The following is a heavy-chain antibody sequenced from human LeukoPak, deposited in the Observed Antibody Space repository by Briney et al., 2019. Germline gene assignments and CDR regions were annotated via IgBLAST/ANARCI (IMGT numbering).Heavy chain of an antibody. CDR1: GYTFTSYG. J-gene: IGHJ5*02. V-gene: IGHV1-18*01. CDR3: ARAGNISYYDFWSGYYNWFDP. D-gene: IGHD3-3*01. CDR2: ISAYNGNT. Sequence: ASVKVSCKASGYTFTSYGISWVRQAPGQGLEWMGWISAYNGNTNYAQKLQGRVAMTTDTSTSTAYMELRSLRSDDTAVYYCARAGNISYYDFWSGYYNWFDPWGQGTLVTVSS.